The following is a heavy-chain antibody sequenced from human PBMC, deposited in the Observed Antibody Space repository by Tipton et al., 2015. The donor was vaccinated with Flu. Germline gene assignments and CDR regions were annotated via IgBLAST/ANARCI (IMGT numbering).Heavy chain of an antibody. CDR3: ARRDFSNYVSDPKNWFDR. D-gene: IGHD4-11*01. J-gene: IGHJ5*02. CDR2: TFHSGNT. CDR1: GDSIRSSNYY. V-gene: IGHV4-39*07. Sequence: GLVKPSETLSLTCGVSGDSIRSSNYYWGWIRQPPGKGLEWIGNTFHSGNTYLNPSLKSRVTISIDTSKNQFSLKLSSVTAADTAVYYCARRDFSNYVSDPKNWFDRWGQGTLVTVSS.